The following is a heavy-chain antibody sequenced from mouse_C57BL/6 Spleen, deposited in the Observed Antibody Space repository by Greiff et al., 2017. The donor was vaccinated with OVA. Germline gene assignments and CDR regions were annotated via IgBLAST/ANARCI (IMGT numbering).Heavy chain of an antibody. D-gene: IGHD2-4*01. Sequence: QVQLQQSGPELVKPGASVKISCKASGYAFSSSWMNWVKQRPGKGLEWIGRIYPGDGDTNYNGKFKGKATLTADKSSSTAYMQLSSLTSEDSAVYFCARDYYDYDGGAWFAYWGQGTLVTVSA. J-gene: IGHJ3*01. CDR1: GYAFSSSW. CDR3: ARDYYDYDGGAWFAY. CDR2: IYPGDGDT. V-gene: IGHV1-82*01.